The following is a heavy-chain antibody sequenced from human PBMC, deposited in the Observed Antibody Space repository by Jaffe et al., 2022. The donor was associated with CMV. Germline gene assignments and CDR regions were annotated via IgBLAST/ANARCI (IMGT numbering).Heavy chain of an antibody. CDR1: GYTFANYG. CDR3: ARDSRRAAAGAEYYFDY. CDR2: ISAYNDDT. D-gene: IGHD6-13*01. Sequence: QVQLVQSGAEVKTPGASVKVSCEASGYTFANYGISWVRQAPGQGLEWLGWISAYNDDTNFGRNLQGRLSMTTDTSTSTAYMELRSLRSDDTAMYYCARDSRRAAAGAEYYFDYWGQGTLVTVSS. V-gene: IGHV1-18*01. J-gene: IGHJ4*02.